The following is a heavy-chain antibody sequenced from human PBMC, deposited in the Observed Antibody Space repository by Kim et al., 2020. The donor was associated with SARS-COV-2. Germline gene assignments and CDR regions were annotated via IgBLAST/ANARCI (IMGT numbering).Heavy chain of an antibody. CDR3: AREAVAGSFDY. V-gene: IGHV1-3*01. CDR2: NN. Sequence: NNRYAQKFQARVSITRNTSATTAYLELSGLRSEDTAVYYCAREAVAGSFDYWGQGTLVTVSS. D-gene: IGHD6-19*01. J-gene: IGHJ4*02.